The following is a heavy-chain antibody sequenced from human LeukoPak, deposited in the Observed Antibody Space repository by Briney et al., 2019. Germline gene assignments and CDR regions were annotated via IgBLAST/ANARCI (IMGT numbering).Heavy chain of an antibody. V-gene: IGHV1-2*02. CDR3: ARDPNKYYYDSSGYSYFDY. CDR2: INPNSGGT. D-gene: IGHD3-22*01. J-gene: IGHJ4*02. Sequence: ASVKVSCKASGYTFTGYYMHWVRQAPGQGLEWMGWINPNSGGTNYAQKFQGRVTMTRDTSISTAYMELSRLRSDDTAVYYCARDPNKYYYDSSGYSYFDYWGQGTLVTVSP. CDR1: GYTFTGYY.